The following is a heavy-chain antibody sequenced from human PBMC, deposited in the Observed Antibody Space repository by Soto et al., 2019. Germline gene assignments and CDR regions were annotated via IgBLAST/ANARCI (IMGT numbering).Heavy chain of an antibody. CDR3: ARSVFTGVPFGVVISLPFDY. CDR1: GFTFSSYD. J-gene: IGHJ4*02. V-gene: IGHV3-13*01. D-gene: IGHD3-3*01. Sequence: GGSLRLSCAASGFTFSSYDMHWVRQATGKGLEWVSAIGTAGDTYYPGSVKGRFTISRENAKNSLYLQMNSLRAEDTAVYYCARSVFTGVPFGVVISLPFDYWGQGTLVTVSS. CDR2: IGTAGDT.